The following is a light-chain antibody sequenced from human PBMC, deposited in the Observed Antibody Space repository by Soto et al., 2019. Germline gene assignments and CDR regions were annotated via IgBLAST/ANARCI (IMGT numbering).Light chain of an antibody. CDR1: QSVGTR. J-gene: IGKJ5*01. Sequence: EIVLTQSPATLSLSPGERATLSCRAAQSVGTRLAWYQHKTGQAPRLLISGASSRATGIPDRFTGGGSETSFTLTISRLEPEDFALYYCQHYQSGHPITFGQGTRLEIK. CDR2: GAS. CDR3: QHYQSGHPIT. V-gene: IGKV3-20*01.